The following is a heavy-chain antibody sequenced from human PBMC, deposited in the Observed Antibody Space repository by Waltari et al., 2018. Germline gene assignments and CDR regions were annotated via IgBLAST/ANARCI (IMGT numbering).Heavy chain of an antibody. CDR1: GGSISSGGYY. CDR2: SYYSGST. D-gene: IGHD3-22*01. CDR3: ARDTVSGYYYYAFDI. J-gene: IGHJ3*02. V-gene: IGHV4-31*03. Sequence: QVQLQESGPGLVKPSQTLSLTCTVSGGSISSGGYYWSWIRQHPGKGLEWIGYSYYSGSTYYNPSLKSRVTISVDTSKNQFSLKLSSVTAADTAVYYCARDTVSGYYYYAFDIWGQGTMVTVSS.